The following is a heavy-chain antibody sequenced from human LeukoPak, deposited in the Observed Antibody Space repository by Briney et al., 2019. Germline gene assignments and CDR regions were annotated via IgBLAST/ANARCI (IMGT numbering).Heavy chain of an antibody. CDR3: ARRSGWYRHAFDI. D-gene: IGHD6-19*01. J-gene: IGHJ3*02. CDR2: INHSGST. Sequence: SETLSLTCAVYGGSFSGYYWSWIRQPPGKGLEWIGEINHSGSTNYNPSLKSRVTISVDTSKNQFSLKLSSVTAADTAVYYCARRSGWYRHAFDIWGQGTMVTVSS. V-gene: IGHV4-34*01. CDR1: GGSFSGYY.